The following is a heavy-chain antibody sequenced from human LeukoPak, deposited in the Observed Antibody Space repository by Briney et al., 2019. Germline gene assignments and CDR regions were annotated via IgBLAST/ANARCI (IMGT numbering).Heavy chain of an antibody. V-gene: IGHV3-48*04. D-gene: IGHD6-13*01. CDR2: ISSSSSTI. Sequence: TGGSLRLSCAASGFTFSSYSMNWVRQAPGKGLEWVSYISSSSSTIYYADSVNGRFTISRDNAKNSLYLQMNSLRAEDTAVYYCARGGQQLVRPIDPEFDYWGQGTLVTVSS. CDR3: ARGGQQLVRPIDPEFDY. CDR1: GFTFSSYS. J-gene: IGHJ4*02.